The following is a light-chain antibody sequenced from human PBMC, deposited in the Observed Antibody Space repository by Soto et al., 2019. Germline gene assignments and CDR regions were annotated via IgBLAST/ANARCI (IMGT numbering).Light chain of an antibody. V-gene: IGKV1-9*01. CDR3: QQLHSYPYT. Sequence: IQLTQSPASLSASVGDRVTITCRASKGMSTYLAWYQQKPGKAPKLLIYAASTLQTGVPSRFSGSGSGTDFTLSINSLEPEDCATYYCQQLHSYPYTFGQRTKLEIK. CDR2: AAS. J-gene: IGKJ2*01. CDR1: KGMSTY.